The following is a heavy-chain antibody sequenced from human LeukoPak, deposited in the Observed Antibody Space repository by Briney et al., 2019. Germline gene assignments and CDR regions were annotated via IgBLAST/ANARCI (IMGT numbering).Heavy chain of an antibody. CDR1: GLTFSSYS. CDR3: TTFVALRAFDV. D-gene: IGHD3-10*02. V-gene: IGHV3-21*01. J-gene: IGHJ3*01. Sequence: GGSLRLSCAASGLTFSSYSMNWVRQAPGKGLEWVSPISSSSSYIYYADSVKGRFTISRDNAKNSLYLQMNSLRAEDTAVYYCTTFVALRAFDVWGQGTMVTVS. CDR2: ISSSSSYI.